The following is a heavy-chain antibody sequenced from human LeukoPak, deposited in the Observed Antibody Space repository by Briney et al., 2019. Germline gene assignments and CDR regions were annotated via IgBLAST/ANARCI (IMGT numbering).Heavy chain of an antibody. CDR3: AKTSSGYDNALLDY. CDR2: ISYDGSNK. Sequence: PGRSLTLSCAASGFTFNSYGIHWVRQAPGKGLEWVAVISYDGSNKYYADSVKGRFTISRDNSKNTVYLQMCSLRAEDTAVYYCAKTSSGYDNALLDYWGQGTLVIVSS. D-gene: IGHD5-12*01. V-gene: IGHV3-30*18. J-gene: IGHJ4*02. CDR1: GFTFNSYG.